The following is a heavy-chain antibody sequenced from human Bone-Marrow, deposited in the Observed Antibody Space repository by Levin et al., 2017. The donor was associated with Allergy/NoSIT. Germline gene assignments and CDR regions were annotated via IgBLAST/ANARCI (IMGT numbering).Heavy chain of an antibody. CDR2: IYYSGST. Sequence: SQTLSLTCSVSGGSISSTSHSWGWIRQPPGKGLEWIGSIYYSGSTHYNPSLKSRVTILIDTSKNQCSLKLTSVTAADTAVYYCAREQSSDSENDEGYFDYWGRGTLVSVYS. CDR1: GGSISSTSHS. CDR3: AREQSSDSENDEGYFDY. V-gene: IGHV4-39*07. D-gene: IGHD3-10*01. J-gene: IGHJ4*02.